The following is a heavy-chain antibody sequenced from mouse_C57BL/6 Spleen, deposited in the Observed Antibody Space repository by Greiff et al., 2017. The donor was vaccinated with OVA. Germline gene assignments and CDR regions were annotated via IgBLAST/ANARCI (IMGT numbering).Heavy chain of an antibody. CDR1: GFTFSDYY. V-gene: IGHV5-12*01. CDR2: ISNGGGST. J-gene: IGHJ4*01. D-gene: IGHD3-1*01. CDR3: ARGSGSRGYYAMDY. Sequence: EVQRVESGGGLVQPGGSLKLSCAASGFTFSDYYMYWVRQTPEKRLEWVAYISNGGGSTYYPDTVKGRFTISRDNAKNTLYLQMSRLKSEDTAMYYCARGSGSRGYYAMDYWGQGTSVTVSS.